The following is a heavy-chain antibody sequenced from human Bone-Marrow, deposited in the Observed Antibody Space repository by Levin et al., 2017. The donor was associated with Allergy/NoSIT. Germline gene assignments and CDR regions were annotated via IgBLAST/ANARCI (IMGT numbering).Heavy chain of an antibody. CDR3: ARTRPLPPDDHYGMDV. D-gene: IGHD3-3*01. Sequence: SQTLSLTYSVSGDSITGYHWSWIRQPPGKGLEWIGYIYYNGSTYYNPSLKSRVTISLDTSKTQFSLKLTSVTAADTAVFYCARTRPLPPDDHYGMDVWGQGTTVTVSS. V-gene: IGHV4-59*01. CDR1: GDSITGYH. J-gene: IGHJ6*02. CDR2: IYYNGST.